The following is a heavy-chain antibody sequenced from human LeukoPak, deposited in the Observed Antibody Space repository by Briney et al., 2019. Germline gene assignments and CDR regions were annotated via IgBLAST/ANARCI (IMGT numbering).Heavy chain of an antibody. Sequence: GGSLRLSCAASGFTFSGSAMHWVLQASGKWLEWVGRIRSKANSYATAYAASVKGRFTISRDDSKNTAYLQMNSLKTEDTAVYYCTNIYSYGSSGGQGTLVTVSS. V-gene: IGHV3-73*01. J-gene: IGHJ4*02. CDR2: IRSKANSYAT. CDR1: GFTFSGSA. CDR3: TNIYSYGSS. D-gene: IGHD5-18*01.